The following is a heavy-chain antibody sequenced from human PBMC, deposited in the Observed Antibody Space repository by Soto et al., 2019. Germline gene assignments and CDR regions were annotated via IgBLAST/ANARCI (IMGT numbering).Heavy chain of an antibody. CDR3: ARSVVHAFGVVPDDY. V-gene: IGHV3-66*01. Sequence: EVQLVESGGGLVQPGGSLRLSCAASGFTVSSNYMSWVRQAPGKGLEWVSVIYSGGSTYYADSVKGRFTISRDNSKNTLYLQMNSLRAEHTAVYYCARSVVHAFGVVPDDYWGQGTLVTVSS. J-gene: IGHJ4*02. CDR1: GFTVSSNY. CDR2: IYSGGST. D-gene: IGHD3-3*01.